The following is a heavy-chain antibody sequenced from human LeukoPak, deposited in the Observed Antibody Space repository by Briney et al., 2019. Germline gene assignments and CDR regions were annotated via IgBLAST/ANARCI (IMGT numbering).Heavy chain of an antibody. V-gene: IGHV3-30-3*01. Sequence: PGGSLRLSCAASGFTFSSYAMPWVRQAPGKGLEWVAVISYDGSNKYYADSVKGRFTISRDNSKNTLYLQMNSLRAEDTAVYYCARVNYDFWSGYSLIGPFDYWGQGTLVTVSS. CDR1: GFTFSSYA. D-gene: IGHD3-3*01. CDR3: ARVNYDFWSGYSLIGPFDY. CDR2: ISYDGSNK. J-gene: IGHJ4*02.